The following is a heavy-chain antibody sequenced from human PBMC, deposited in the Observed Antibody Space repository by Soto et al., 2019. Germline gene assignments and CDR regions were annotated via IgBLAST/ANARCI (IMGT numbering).Heavy chain of an antibody. CDR3: VRRVSGNYDY. J-gene: IGHJ4*02. V-gene: IGHV3-64*01. Sequence: EVQLAESGGGMVQPGGSLRPSCVASGFTFSSYDMHWVRQAPGKGLEYVSSISSNGGTTYYENSVKGRFTISRDNSKNTLYLQRGSLRAEDMAVYYCVRRVSGNYDYWGQGTLVTVSS. CDR2: ISSNGGTT. CDR1: GFTFSSYD. D-gene: IGHD1-7*01.